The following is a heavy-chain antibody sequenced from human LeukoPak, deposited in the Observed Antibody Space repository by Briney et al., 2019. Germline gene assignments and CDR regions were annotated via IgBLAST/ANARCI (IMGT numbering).Heavy chain of an antibody. CDR2: ISVYSGNT. J-gene: IGHJ4*02. V-gene: IGHV1-18*01. Sequence: ASVKVSCKAFGYTFTGYGISWVRQAPGQGLEWMGWISVYSGNTNYAQKLQGRVTMTTDTSTSTAYMELRSLRSDDTAVYYCARNSCGGDCSSDYWGQGTLVTVSS. CDR1: GYTFTGYG. CDR3: ARNSCGGDCSSDY. D-gene: IGHD2-21*02.